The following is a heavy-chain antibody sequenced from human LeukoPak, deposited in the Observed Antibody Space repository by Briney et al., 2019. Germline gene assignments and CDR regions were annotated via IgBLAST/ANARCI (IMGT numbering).Heavy chain of an antibody. D-gene: IGHD5-18*01. J-gene: IGHJ4*02. CDR1: GFMFSKYA. CDR3: AKDPDTAMVNYFDY. V-gene: IGHV3-23*01. Sequence: GGSLRLSCAASGFMFSKYAMSWVRQAPGKGLEWVSAVSASADSTYYADSVKGRFTISRDNSKNTLYLQMNSLRAEDTAVYYCAKDPDTAMVNYFDYWGQGTLVTVSS. CDR2: VSASADST.